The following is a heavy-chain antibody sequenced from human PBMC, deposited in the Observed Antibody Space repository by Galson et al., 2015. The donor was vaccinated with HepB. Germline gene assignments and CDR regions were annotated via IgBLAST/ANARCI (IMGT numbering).Heavy chain of an antibody. J-gene: IGHJ4*02. D-gene: IGHD6-13*01. V-gene: IGHV6-1*01. CDR1: GDSVSSNSAA. Sequence: CAISGDSVSSNSAAWNWIRQSPSRGLEWLGRTYYRSKWYNDYAVSVKSRITINPDTSKNQFSLQLNSVTPEDTAMYYCASECLAAAKYYFDYWGQGTLVTVSS. CDR3: ASECLAAAKYYFDY. CDR2: TYYRSKWYN.